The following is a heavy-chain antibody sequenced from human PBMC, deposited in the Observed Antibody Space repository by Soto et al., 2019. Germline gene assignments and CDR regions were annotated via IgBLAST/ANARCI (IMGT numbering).Heavy chain of an antibody. CDR1: GGSISSSSYY. J-gene: IGHJ6*02. CDR2: IYYSGST. V-gene: IGHV4-39*01. D-gene: IGHD3-3*01. Sequence: PSETLSLTCTVSGGSISSSSYYWGWIRQPPGKGLEWIGSIYYSGSTYYNPSLKSRVTISVDTSKNQFSLKLSSVTAADTAVYYCARQISRITIFGVALYYYYGMDVWGQGTTVTSP. CDR3: ARQISRITIFGVALYYYYGMDV.